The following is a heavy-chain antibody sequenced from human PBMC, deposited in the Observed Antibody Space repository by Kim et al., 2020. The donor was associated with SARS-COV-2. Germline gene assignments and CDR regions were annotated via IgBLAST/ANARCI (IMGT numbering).Heavy chain of an antibody. Sequence: SETLSLTCTVSGDSISSRNHFWGWIRQTPGKGLEWIGNIYHSGATYYNPSLKSRVTISVDTSWNQFSLRLTSVTAADTAVYSCARSPCSGGGCNYWYFDLWGRGTLVTVSS. D-gene: IGHD2-15*01. CDR3: ARSPCSGGGCNYWYFDL. V-gene: IGHV4-39*01. J-gene: IGHJ2*01. CDR1: GDSISSRNHF. CDR2: IYHSGAT.